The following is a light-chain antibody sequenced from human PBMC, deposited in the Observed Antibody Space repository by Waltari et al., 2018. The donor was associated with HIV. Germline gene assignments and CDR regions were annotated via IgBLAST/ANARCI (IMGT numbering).Light chain of an antibody. CDR2: RTN. CDR3: AAWDKSLGTLL. CDR1: QNNGGGDG. Sequence: AGLTQPPSVSPALGRTATLTCSGRQNNGGGDGAAWLLHLPVHPPKPLSLRTNRRPSGVSARFSASRSGVTSSLNTSELQADDEADYYCAAWDKSLGTLLFGGGTKLTVL. V-gene: IGLV10-54*01. J-gene: IGLJ3*02.